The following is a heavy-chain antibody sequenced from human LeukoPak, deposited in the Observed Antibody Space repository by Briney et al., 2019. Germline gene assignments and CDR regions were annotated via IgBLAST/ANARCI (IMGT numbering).Heavy chain of an antibody. V-gene: IGHV3-23*01. J-gene: IGHJ4*02. D-gene: IGHD3-16*01. Sequence: GGSLRLSCAASGFTFSSYAMSWVRQAPGKGLEWVSVISGSGTNTYYADSVKGRFIISRDNSKNTLYLQMNSLRAEDTAVYYCAQDGASIRFDNWGQGTLVTVSS. CDR3: AQDGASIRFDN. CDR2: ISGSGTNT. CDR1: GFTFSSYA.